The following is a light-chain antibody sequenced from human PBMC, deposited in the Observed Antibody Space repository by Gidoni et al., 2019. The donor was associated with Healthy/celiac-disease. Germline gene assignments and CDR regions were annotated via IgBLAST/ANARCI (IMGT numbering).Light chain of an antibody. V-gene: IGLV6-57*01. CDR3: QSYDSSNKDVV. J-gene: IGLJ2*01. CDR1: SGSIASNY. CDR2: EDN. Sequence: NFMLTQPHSVSESPGKTVTISCTRSSGSIASNYVQWYQQRPGSSPTTVIYEDNQRPSGVPARFSGSIDSSSNPASLTISGLKTEDEADYYCQSYDSSNKDVVFGGGTKLTVL.